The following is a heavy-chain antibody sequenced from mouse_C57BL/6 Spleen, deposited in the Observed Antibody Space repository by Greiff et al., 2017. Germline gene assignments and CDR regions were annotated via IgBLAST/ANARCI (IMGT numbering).Heavy chain of an antibody. CDR1: GFTFSDYY. V-gene: IGHV5-16*01. CDR3: ARENYAMYY. Sequence: EVKLVESEGGLVQPGSSLKLSCTASGFTFSDYYMAWVRQVPEKGLEWVANINYDGSSTYYLDSLKSRFIISRDNAKNILYLQMISLKSEDTATYYCARENYAMYYWGQGTSVTVSS. J-gene: IGHJ4*01. CDR2: INYDGSST.